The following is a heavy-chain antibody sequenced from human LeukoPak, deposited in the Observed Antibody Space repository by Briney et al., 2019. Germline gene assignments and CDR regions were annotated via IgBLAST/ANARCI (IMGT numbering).Heavy chain of an antibody. CDR3: AVLAYCGGDCYSGAFDI. CDR2: MNPNSGNT. Sequence: ASVKVSCKASGYTFTSYDINWVRQATGQGLEWMGWMNPNSGNTGYAQKFQGRVTMTRNTSISTAYMELSSLRSEDTAVYYCAVLAYCGGDCYSGAFDIWGQGTMVTVSS. D-gene: IGHD2-21*02. CDR1: GYTFTSYD. J-gene: IGHJ3*02. V-gene: IGHV1-8*01.